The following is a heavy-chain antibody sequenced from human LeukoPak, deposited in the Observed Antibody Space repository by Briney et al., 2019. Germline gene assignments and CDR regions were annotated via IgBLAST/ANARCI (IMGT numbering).Heavy chain of an antibody. Sequence: GGSPRLSCAASGFIFSSYSMNWVRQAPGKGLEWISYISGGGGNIHYADSVEGRFTISRDNSKNTLYLQMNSLRAEDTAVYYCAKDSTDYGDYNAGYWGQGTLVTVSS. CDR1: GFIFSSYS. V-gene: IGHV3-48*01. D-gene: IGHD4-17*01. CDR2: ISGGGGNI. J-gene: IGHJ4*02. CDR3: AKDSTDYGDYNAGY.